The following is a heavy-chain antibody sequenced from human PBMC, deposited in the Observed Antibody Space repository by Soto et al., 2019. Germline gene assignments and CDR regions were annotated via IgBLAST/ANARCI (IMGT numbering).Heavy chain of an antibody. D-gene: IGHD6-13*01. CDR1: GGSVSSGSYY. V-gene: IGHV4-61*01. J-gene: IGHJ6*02. CDR2: IYYSGST. Sequence: QVQLQESGPGLVKPSETLSLTCTVSGGSVSSGSYYWSWIRQPPGKGLEWIGYIYYSGSTNYNPSLKSRVTISVDTSKNQFSLKLSSVTAADTAVHYCARIPRYSSSWRYYYYGMDVWGQGTTVTVSS. CDR3: ARIPRYSSSWRYYYYGMDV.